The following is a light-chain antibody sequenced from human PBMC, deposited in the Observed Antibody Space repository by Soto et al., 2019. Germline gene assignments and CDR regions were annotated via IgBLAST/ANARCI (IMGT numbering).Light chain of an antibody. J-gene: IGLJ1*01. V-gene: IGLV2-14*01. CDR1: SSDVGGYNY. Sequence: QSVLTQPASVSGSPGQSITICCSGTSSDVGGYNYVSWYQQHPGKAPKLMIYEVSKRPSGVSDRFSGSKSGNTASLTISGLQAEDEADYYCSSYTRSSPYVFGTGAKVTVL. CDR3: SSYTRSSPYV. CDR2: EVS.